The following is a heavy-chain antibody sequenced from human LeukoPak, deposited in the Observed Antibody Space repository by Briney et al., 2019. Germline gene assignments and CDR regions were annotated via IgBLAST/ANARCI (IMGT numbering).Heavy chain of an antibody. Sequence: ASVKVSCKASGYTFTCYYMHWVRPAPGQGLEWMGWINPNSGGTNYAQKFQGRVTMTRDTSISTAYMELSRLRSDDTAVYYCARDRSSSLVAYYFDYWGQGTLVTVSS. CDR2: INPNSGGT. D-gene: IGHD6-13*01. V-gene: IGHV1-2*02. CDR3: ARDRSSSLVAYYFDY. J-gene: IGHJ4*02. CDR1: GYTFTCYY.